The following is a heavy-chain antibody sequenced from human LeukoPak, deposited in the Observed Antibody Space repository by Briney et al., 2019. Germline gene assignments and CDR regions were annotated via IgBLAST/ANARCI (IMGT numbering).Heavy chain of an antibody. J-gene: IGHJ6*02. Sequence: ASVTVSCKASGYTFTGYYMHWVRQAPGQGLEWMGWINPNSGGTNYAQKFQGRVTMTRDTSISTAYTELSRLRSDDTAVYYCARVRLQLYDYYYGMDVWGQGTTVTVSS. CDR2: INPNSGGT. CDR3: ARVRLQLYDYYYGMDV. V-gene: IGHV1-2*02. D-gene: IGHD5-24*01. CDR1: GYTFTGYY.